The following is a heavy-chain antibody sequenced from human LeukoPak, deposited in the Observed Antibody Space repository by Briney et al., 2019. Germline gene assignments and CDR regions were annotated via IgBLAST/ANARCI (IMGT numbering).Heavy chain of an antibody. CDR3: ARAITGTTALGY. J-gene: IGHJ4*02. Sequence: ASVKVSCKASGYTFTSDYMHWVRQAPGQGLEWMGIINPSGGSTSYAQKFQGRVTMTRDTSTSTVYMELSSLRSEDTAVYYCARAITGTTALGYWGQGTLVTVSS. CDR1: GYTFTSDY. CDR2: INPSGGST. D-gene: IGHD1-7*01. V-gene: IGHV1-46*03.